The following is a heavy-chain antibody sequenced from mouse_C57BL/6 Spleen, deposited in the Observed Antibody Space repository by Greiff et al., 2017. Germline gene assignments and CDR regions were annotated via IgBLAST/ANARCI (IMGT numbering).Heavy chain of an antibody. J-gene: IGHJ3*01. V-gene: IGHV14-3*01. D-gene: IGHD1-1*01. CDR1: GFNIKNTY. CDR3: ALYYYGSSYWFAY. Sequence: DVKLQESVAELVRPGASVKLSCTASGFNIKNTYMHWVKQRPEQGLEWIGRIDPANGNTKYAPKFQGKATIAADTSSNTAYLQLSSLTSEDTAIYYCALYYYGSSYWFAYWGQGTLVTVSA. CDR2: IDPANGNT.